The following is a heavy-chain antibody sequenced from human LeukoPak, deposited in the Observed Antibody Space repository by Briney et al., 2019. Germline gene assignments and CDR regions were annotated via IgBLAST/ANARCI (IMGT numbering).Heavy chain of an antibody. D-gene: IGHD6-13*01. J-gene: IGHJ4*02. CDR1: GFTFDAHG. CDR3: VRRGHSASWYPDY. Sequence: GGSLRLSCVASGFTFDAHGMSWVRQAPGKGLEWVSGINLIGASTGYADSVKGRFTISRDNAKNSLYLQMDSLRVEDTALYYCVRRGHSASWYPDYWGQGTLVTASS. V-gene: IGHV3-20*04. CDR2: INLIGAST.